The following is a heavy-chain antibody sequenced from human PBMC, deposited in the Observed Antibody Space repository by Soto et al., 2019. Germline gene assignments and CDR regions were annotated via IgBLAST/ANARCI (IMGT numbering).Heavy chain of an antibody. CDR1: GFTFGEAW. CDR3: TAPLMASKWFFDC. J-gene: IGHJ5*01. CDR2: IKSKSDGGGTT. V-gene: IGHV3-15*07. Sequence: EVQLVESGGGLVKPGGSLRLSFAASGFTFGEAWRNWVRQAPGKGLEWFGRIKSKSDGGGTTDYAAPVKGGFTISRDDSKNTAYLQMNSLEIEDTAIYYCTAPLMASKWFFDCWGPGILVTVSS. D-gene: IGHD3-22*01.